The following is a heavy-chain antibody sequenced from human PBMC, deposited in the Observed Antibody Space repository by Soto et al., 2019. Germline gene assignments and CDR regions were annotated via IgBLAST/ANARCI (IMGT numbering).Heavy chain of an antibody. Sequence: QLQLQESGPGLVKPSETLSLTCTVSGGSISSNNYYWGWMRQPPGKGLEWIGSIYYSGSTYYNPSLKSRVTISVDTSNNQFSLKLSSVTAADTGVYYCAIHSRTWSNNWVDPWGQGTLVTVSS. CDR2: IYYSGST. CDR1: GGSISSNNYY. V-gene: IGHV4-39*01. J-gene: IGHJ5*02. D-gene: IGHD2-15*01. CDR3: AIHSRTWSNNWVDP.